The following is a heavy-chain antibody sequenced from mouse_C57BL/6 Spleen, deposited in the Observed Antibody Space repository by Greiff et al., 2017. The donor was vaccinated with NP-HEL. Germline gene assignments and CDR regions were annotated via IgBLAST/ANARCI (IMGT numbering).Heavy chain of an antibody. V-gene: IGHV5-9-1*02. Sequence: EVKVVESGEGLVKPGGSLKLSCAASGFTFSSYAMSWVRQTPEKRLEWVAYISSGGDYIYYADTVKGRFTISRDNARNTLYLQMSSLKSEDTAMYYCTREDDYDVYAMDYWGQGTSVTVSS. D-gene: IGHD2-4*01. CDR2: ISSGGDYI. J-gene: IGHJ4*01. CDR1: GFTFSSYA. CDR3: TREDDYDVYAMDY.